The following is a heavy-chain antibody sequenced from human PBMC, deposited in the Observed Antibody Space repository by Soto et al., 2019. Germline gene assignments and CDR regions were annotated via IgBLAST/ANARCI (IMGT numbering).Heavy chain of an antibody. CDR2: IKQDGSEK. CDR1: GSTFSSYW. Sequence: GGSLRLSCAASGSTFSSYWMSWVRQAPGKGLEWVANIKQDGSEKYYVDSVKGRFTISRDNAKNSLYLQMNSLRAEDTAVYYCARDWEDVVVVAATQMDVWGQGTTVTVSS. D-gene: IGHD2-15*01. CDR3: ARDWEDVVVVAATQMDV. J-gene: IGHJ6*02. V-gene: IGHV3-7*03.